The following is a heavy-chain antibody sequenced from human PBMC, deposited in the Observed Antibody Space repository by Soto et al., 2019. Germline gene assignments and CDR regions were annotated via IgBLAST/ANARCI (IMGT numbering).Heavy chain of an antibody. CDR2: IKSKAEGGAT. V-gene: IGHV3-15*07. Sequence: GGSLRLSCATSGFPFSHAWMNWVRQVPGRGLEWVGLIKSKAEGGATDYAAPAKGRFTISRDDSKSTVFLQMESLKTEDTAVYYCATETTYSGYDPQPNWGQGALVTVSS. CDR3: ATETTYSGYDPQPN. D-gene: IGHD5-12*01. J-gene: IGHJ4*02. CDR1: GFPFSHAW.